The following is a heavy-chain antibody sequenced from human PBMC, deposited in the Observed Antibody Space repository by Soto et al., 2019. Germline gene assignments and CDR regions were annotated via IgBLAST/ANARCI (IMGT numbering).Heavy chain of an antibody. CDR3: PLDRAWNYSFYYYGMDV. CDR2: IDPSDSYT. V-gene: IGHV5-10-1*01. J-gene: IGHJ6*02. D-gene: IGHD1-7*01. CDR1: GYSFTIYW. Sequence: GESLKISCKGSGYSFTIYWISWVRQMPGKGLEWMGRIDPSDSYTNYSPSFQGHVTISADKSISTAYLQWSSLKASDTAMYYCPLDRAWNYSFYYYGMDVWDQGTTVIVSS.